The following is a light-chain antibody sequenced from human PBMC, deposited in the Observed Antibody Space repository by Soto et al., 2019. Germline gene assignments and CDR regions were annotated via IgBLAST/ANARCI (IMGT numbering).Light chain of an antibody. CDR3: QQSYSTPRVYT. CDR2: AAS. V-gene: IGKV1-39*01. Sequence: DIHMTQSPSSLSASVGDRVTITCRASESISSYLNWYQQKPGKAPKLLIYAASSLQSGVPSRFSGSGSGTDFTLTISSLQPEDFATYYCQQSYSTPRVYTFGQGTKLEIK. CDR1: ESISSY. J-gene: IGKJ2*01.